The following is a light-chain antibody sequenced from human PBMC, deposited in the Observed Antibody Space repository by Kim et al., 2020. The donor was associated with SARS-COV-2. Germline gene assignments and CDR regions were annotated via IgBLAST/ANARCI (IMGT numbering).Light chain of an antibody. Sequence: GQSSTSTCTGTSSDVGYYDSVSWNQQHPGEATKLIIYDDSERASGVSNRFSGTQSGNTASLTISGLRAEDEADYYCSSHTTSSTYVFGSGTKVTVL. CDR3: SSHTTSSTYV. CDR2: DDS. CDR1: SSDVGYYDS. V-gene: IGLV2-14*04. J-gene: IGLJ1*01.